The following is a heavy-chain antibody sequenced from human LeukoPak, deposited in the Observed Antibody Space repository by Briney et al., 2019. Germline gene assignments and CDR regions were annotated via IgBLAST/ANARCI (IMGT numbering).Heavy chain of an antibody. J-gene: IGHJ4*02. V-gene: IGHV3-23*01. D-gene: IGHD6-19*01. CDR3: AQKVSGWFGLDY. Sequence: GGSLRLSCVGSGFTFSNNGMNWVRQAPGKGLEWVSAISGGGGSTYYADSVKGRFTISRDNSKNTLYLQMSSLRAEDTAVYYCAQKVSGWFGLDYWGQGILVTVSS. CDR2: ISGGGGST. CDR1: GFTFSNNG.